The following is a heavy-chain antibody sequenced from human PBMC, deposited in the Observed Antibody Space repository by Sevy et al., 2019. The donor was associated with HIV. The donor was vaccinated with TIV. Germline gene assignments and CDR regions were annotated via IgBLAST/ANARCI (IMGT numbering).Heavy chain of an antibody. CDR1: GFTITRYW. CDR3: ARDVAAGDF. D-gene: IGHD2-21*01. CDR2: INEDGSEK. V-gene: IGHV3-7*01. Sequence: GGSLRLSCAASGFTITRYWMSWVRQAPGKGLEWVANINEDGSEKYYVDSVKGRLTISRDNARKSLHLQMNSLRAEDTAIYYCARDVAAGDFWGQGTLVTVSS. J-gene: IGHJ4*02.